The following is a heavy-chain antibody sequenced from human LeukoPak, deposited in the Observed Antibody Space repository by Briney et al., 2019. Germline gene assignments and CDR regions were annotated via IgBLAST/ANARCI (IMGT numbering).Heavy chain of an antibody. CDR1: GGTFSSYA. J-gene: IGHJ4*02. CDR3: ARGSGPLGY. V-gene: IGHV1-46*01. CDR2: INPSGGST. D-gene: IGHD6-19*01. Sequence: ASVKVSCKASGGTFSSYAISWVRQAPGQGLEWMGIINPSGGSTSYAQKFQGRVTMTRDTSTSTVYMELSSLRSEDTAVYYCARGSGPLGYWGQGTLVTVSS.